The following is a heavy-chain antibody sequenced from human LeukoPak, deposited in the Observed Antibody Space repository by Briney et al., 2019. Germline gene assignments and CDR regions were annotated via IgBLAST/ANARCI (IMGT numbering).Heavy chain of an antibody. CDR2: ISWNSGLI. V-gene: IGHV3-9*01. CDR3: AKERSSAIDY. J-gene: IGHJ4*02. Sequence: SLRLSCAASGFKFDDYAMHWVRQVPGKGLEWVSGISWNSGLIDYADSVKGRFSISRDNAKNSLYLQMNSLKAEDTALYYCAKERSSAIDYWGQGTLVTVSS. D-gene: IGHD2-15*01. CDR1: GFKFDDYA.